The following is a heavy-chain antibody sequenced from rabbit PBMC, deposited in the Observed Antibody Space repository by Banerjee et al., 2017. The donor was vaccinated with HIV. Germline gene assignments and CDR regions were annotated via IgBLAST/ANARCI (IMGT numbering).Heavy chain of an antibody. V-gene: IGHV1S39*01. J-gene: IGHJ4*01. Sequence: QEQLEESGGGLVQPGGSLKLSCKASGFDFSSYGVSWVRQAPGKGLEWIGYITYGGSAYYASWVKGRFTISRTSSTTVTLQMTSLTAADTATYFCARSDEISVWGIGLWGPGTLVTVS. D-gene: IGHD4-1*01. CDR1: GFDFSSYG. CDR2: ITYGGSA. CDR3: ARSDEISVWGIGL.